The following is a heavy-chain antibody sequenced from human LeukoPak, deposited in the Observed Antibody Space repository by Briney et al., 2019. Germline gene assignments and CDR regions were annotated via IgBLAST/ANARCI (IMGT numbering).Heavy chain of an antibody. CDR1: GFTFSSYS. J-gene: IGHJ3*02. CDR3: ARGRRDGYNLLDAFDI. CDR2: ISSSSSTI. D-gene: IGHD5-24*01. V-gene: IGHV3-48*04. Sequence: SGGSLRLSCAASGFTFSSYSMNWVRQAPGKGLEWVSYISSSSSTIYYADSVKGRFTISRDNAKNSLFLQMNSLRAEDTAVYYCARGRRDGYNLLDAFDIWGQGTVVTVSS.